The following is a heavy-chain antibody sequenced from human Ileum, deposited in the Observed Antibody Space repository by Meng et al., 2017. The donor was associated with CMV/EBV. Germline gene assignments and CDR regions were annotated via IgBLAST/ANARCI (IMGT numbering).Heavy chain of an antibody. V-gene: IGHV3-23*05. D-gene: IGHD3-3*01. CDR3: ANVGFGPSILRDY. CDR1: GFTFSTYA. Sequence: GGSLRLSCAASGFTFSTYAMSWVRQAPGKGLEWVSTIKSTGSPTYYADSVKGRFTLSRENSKSTLYLQMNSLRAEDTALYYCANVGFGPSILRDYWGQGTPVTVSS. J-gene: IGHJ4*02. CDR2: IKSTGSPT.